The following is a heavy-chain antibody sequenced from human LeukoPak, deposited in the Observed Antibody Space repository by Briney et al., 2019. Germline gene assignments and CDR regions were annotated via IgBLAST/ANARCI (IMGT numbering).Heavy chain of an antibody. CDR3: ARRPYYYDSSGGAFDI. Sequence: PSETLSLTCAVSGCSISSSSYYWDWLGQSPGQGLEWIGSIYYSGNSYYNASLKSRVTMSVDTSKNQFSLKLSSVTAADTAVYYCARRPYYYDSSGGAFDIWGQGTMVTVSS. CDR1: GCSISSSSYY. D-gene: IGHD3-22*01. CDR2: IYYSGNS. V-gene: IGHV4-39*01. J-gene: IGHJ3*02.